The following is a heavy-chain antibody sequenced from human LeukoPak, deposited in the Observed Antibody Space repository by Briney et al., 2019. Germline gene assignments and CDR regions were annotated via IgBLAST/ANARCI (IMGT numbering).Heavy chain of an antibody. J-gene: IGHJ3*02. Sequence: SETLSLTCAVYGGSFSGYYWSWIRQPPGKGLEWIGEINHSGSTNYNPSLKRRVTISVDTSKNKFSLQLSSVTTTDTTAYYYARHKALVDDSSAPPVDAFYIWGQGTMVTVSS. D-gene: IGHD3-22*01. CDR2: INHSGST. CDR1: GGSFSGYY. CDR3: ARHKALVDDSSAPPVDAFYI. V-gene: IGHV4-34*01.